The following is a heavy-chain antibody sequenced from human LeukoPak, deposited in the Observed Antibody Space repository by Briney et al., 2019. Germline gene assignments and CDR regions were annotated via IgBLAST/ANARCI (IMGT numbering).Heavy chain of an antibody. J-gene: IGHJ6*02. CDR2: IFGGGST. Sequence: GGSLRLSCAASGFTFSSYAMSWVRQAPGEGLEWVSVIFGGGSTYYPDSVKGRFAISRDNSKNTLYLQMNSLRAEDTAVYYCARGITTFGVVTYGMDVWGQGTTVTVSS. CDR1: GFTFSSYA. D-gene: IGHD3-3*01. CDR3: ARGITTFGVVTYGMDV. V-gene: IGHV3-66*01.